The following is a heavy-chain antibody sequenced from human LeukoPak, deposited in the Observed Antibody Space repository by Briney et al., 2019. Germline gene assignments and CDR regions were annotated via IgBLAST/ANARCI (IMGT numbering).Heavy chain of an antibody. CDR1: GFTFSTYS. J-gene: IGHJ4*02. CDR2: ISSSGSTI. Sequence: GGSLRLSCAASGFTFSTYSMNWVRQAPGKGLEWVSYISSSGSTIYYADSVKGRLTISRDNANNSLYLQMHSLRAEDTALYYCARPASTSPLGYWGQGTLVTVSS. CDR3: ARPASTSPLGY. V-gene: IGHV3-48*04.